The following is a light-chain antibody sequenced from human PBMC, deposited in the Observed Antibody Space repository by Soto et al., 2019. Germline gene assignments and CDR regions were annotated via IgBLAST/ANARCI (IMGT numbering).Light chain of an antibody. CDR3: HQYDTDST. J-gene: IGKJ1*01. V-gene: IGKV1-5*01. CDR2: DAS. Sequence: DIQITQSPSTVSASVGDTVIITCRASQTIRRWLAWYQQRPGKAPNLLIYDASSLESGVPSRFSGSGSGTEFTLTITNLQPDDFATYYCHQYDTDSTFGPGTKVDIK. CDR1: QTIRRW.